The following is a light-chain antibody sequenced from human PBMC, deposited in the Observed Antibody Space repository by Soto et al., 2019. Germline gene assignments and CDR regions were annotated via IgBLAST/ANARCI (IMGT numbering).Light chain of an antibody. CDR1: QTVAKNY. J-gene: IGKJ1*01. V-gene: IGKV3-20*01. Sequence: EIVLTQSPGTLSLSPGDRATLSCRASQTVAKNYLAWYQQKPGQAPRLLVDDASRRAAGIPDRFSGSGSGTDFTLTISRLEPEDFAVYYCQQCATSPRTFGQGTKVEVK. CDR2: DAS. CDR3: QQCATSPRT.